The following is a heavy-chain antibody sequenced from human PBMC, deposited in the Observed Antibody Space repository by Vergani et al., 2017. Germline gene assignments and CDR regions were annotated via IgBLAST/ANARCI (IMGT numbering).Heavy chain of an antibody. Sequence: VQLVESGGGLVQPGRSLRLSCAASGFTFSSYGMHWVRQAPGKGLEWVAVISYDGSNKYYADSVKGRFTISRDNSKNTLYLQMNSLRAEDTAVYYCATHDYSKAFDIWGQGTMVTVSS. CDR3: ATHDYSKAFDI. D-gene: IGHD4-11*01. CDR1: GFTFSSYG. V-gene: IGHV3-30*03. CDR2: ISYDGSNK. J-gene: IGHJ3*02.